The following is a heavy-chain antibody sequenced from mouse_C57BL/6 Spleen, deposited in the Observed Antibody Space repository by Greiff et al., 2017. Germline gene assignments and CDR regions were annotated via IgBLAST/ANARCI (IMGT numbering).Heavy chain of an antibody. V-gene: IGHV5-6*01. J-gene: IGHJ1*03. CDR2: ISSGGSYT. Sequence: EVQGVESGGDLVKPGGSLKLSCAASGFAFSSYGMSWVRQTPDKRLEWVATISSGGSYTYYPDSVKGRFTISRDNAKNTLYLQMSSLKSEDTAMYYCARSSGTGRYFDVWGTGTTVTVSS. D-gene: IGHD3-3*01. CDR3: ARSSGTGRYFDV. CDR1: GFAFSSYG.